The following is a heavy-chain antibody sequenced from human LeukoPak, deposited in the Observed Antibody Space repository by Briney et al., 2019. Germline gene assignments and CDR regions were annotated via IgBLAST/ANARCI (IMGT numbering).Heavy chain of an antibody. CDR2: INHSGST. CDR3: ARGIIYYLDY. V-gene: IGHV4-34*01. J-gene: IGHJ4*02. D-gene: IGHD1-14*01. Sequence: PSETLSLTCAVHGGSFSGYYWSWIRQPPGKGLEWIGEINHSGSTNYNPSLKSRVTISVDTSKNQFSLKLSSVTAADTAVYYCARGIIYYLDYWGQGTLVTVSS. CDR1: GGSFSGYY.